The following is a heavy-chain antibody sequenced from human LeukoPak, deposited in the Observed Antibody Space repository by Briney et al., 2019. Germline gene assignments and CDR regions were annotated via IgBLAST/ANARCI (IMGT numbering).Heavy chain of an antibody. CDR2: IIPILGIA. CDR1: GGTFSSYA. V-gene: IGHV1-69*04. J-gene: IGHJ6*02. D-gene: IGHD3-16*02. Sequence: ASVEVSCKASGGTFSSYAISWVRQAPGQGLEWMGRIIPILGIANYAQKFQGRVTITADKSTSTAYMELSSLRSEDTAVYYCARDYDYVWGSYRYTNYYGMDVWGQGTTVTVSS. CDR3: ARDYDYVWGSYRYTNYYGMDV.